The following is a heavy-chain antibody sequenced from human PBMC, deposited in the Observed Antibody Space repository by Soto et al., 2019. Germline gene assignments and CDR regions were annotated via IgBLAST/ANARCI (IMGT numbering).Heavy chain of an antibody. CDR3: AARGSSTSYMDV. J-gene: IGHJ6*03. V-gene: IGHV3-23*01. Sequence: GGSLRLPCAASGFTFSSHAIRWVRQAPGKGLEWVSAISGSGGSTYYADSVKGRFTISRDNSKNTLYLQMNSLRAEDTAVYYCAARGSSTSYMDVWGKGTTVTVS. CDR1: GFTFSSHA. CDR2: ISGSGGST. D-gene: IGHD6-6*01.